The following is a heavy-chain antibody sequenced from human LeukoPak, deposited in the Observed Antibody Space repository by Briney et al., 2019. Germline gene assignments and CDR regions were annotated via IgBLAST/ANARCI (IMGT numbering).Heavy chain of an antibody. V-gene: IGHV3-11*05. J-gene: IGHJ4*01. CDR3: ARAANTAAGTPTLAIDY. Sequence: PGGSPRLSCVASGFTFSDYYMSWIRQAPGKGLEWVSYIPSTSSYTTYADSVKGRFTISRDNAKNSLYLQMNSLRAEDTAVYYCARAANTAAGTPTLAIDYWGQGTLVTVSS. CDR1: GFTFSDYY. D-gene: IGHD6-13*01. CDR2: IPSTSSYT.